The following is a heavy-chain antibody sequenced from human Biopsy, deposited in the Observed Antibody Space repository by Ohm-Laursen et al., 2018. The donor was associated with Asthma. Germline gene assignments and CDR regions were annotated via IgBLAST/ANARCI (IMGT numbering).Heavy chain of an antibody. V-gene: IGHV1-24*01. CDR2: HDLEEGGT. J-gene: IGHJ4*02. CDR3: ASDFPKDYVRCNFQF. CDR1: GYSLTDLS. Sequence: GPSVKVSCKISGYSLTDLSMHWVRQAPGQGLEWMGGHDLEEGGTVNARRFQGRVTMTEDTSTDTAYMELSSLSSDDTAVYYCASDFPKDYVRCNFQFWGQGTLVTVSS. D-gene: IGHD4-17*01.